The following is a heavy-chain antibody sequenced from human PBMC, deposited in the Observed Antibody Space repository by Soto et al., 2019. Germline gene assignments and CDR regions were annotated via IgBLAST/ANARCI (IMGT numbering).Heavy chain of an antibody. V-gene: IGHV3-23*01. Sequence: EVQLLESGGGLVQPGGSLRLSCAASGFTFSSYAMSWVRQAPGKGLEWVSAIRGTGGTTYYADSVKGRFTISRDNSRNTLHMQRNSLRAEDTSIYYCAKFFVETGGSSGWPWSFHFWGQGTLVTVSS. D-gene: IGHD6-25*01. CDR2: IRGTGGTT. CDR1: GFTFSSYA. J-gene: IGHJ4*02. CDR3: AKFFVETGGSSGWPWSFHF.